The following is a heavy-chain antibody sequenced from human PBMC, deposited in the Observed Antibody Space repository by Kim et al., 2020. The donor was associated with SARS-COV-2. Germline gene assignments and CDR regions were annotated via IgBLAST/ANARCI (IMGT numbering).Heavy chain of an antibody. CDR1: GFTFSSYA. Sequence: GGSLRLSCAASGFTFSSYAMSWVRQAPGKGLEWVSAISGSGGSTYYADSVKGRFTISRDNSKNTLYLQMNSLRAEDTAVYYCAKIVSLGERSHVLLWFGELTAFDYWGQGTLVTVSS. J-gene: IGHJ4*02. D-gene: IGHD3-10*01. CDR2: ISGSGGST. V-gene: IGHV3-23*01. CDR3: AKIVSLGERSHVLLWFGELTAFDY.